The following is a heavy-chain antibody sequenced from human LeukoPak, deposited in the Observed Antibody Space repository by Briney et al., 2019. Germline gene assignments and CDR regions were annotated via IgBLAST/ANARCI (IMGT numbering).Heavy chain of an antibody. D-gene: IGHD1-1*01. CDR1: GFTFSSYA. Sequence: GGSLRLSCAASGFTFSSYAMSWVRQAPGKGLEWVSAISGSGGSTYYADSVKGRFTISRDNSKNTLYLQMNSLRAEDTAVYYCAKGNWNYDYYYYMDVWGKGTTVTVSS. CDR2: ISGSGGST. V-gene: IGHV3-23*01. J-gene: IGHJ6*03. CDR3: AKGNWNYDYYYYMDV.